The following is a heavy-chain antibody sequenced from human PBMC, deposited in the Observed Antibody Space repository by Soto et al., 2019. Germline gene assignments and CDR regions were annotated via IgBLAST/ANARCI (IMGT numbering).Heavy chain of an antibody. CDR3: ASSYYYGSGSYYKYYGMDV. CDR1: GYTFTSYT. D-gene: IGHD3-10*01. Sequence: QVQLVQSGAEVKKPGASVKVSCKASGYTFTSYTMHWVRQAPGQRLEWMGWINAGNGNTKYSQKFQGRVTXTXDTXASTAYMELSSLRSEDTAVYYCASSYYYGSGSYYKYYGMDVWGQGTTVTVSS. J-gene: IGHJ6*02. CDR2: INAGNGNT. V-gene: IGHV1-3*01.